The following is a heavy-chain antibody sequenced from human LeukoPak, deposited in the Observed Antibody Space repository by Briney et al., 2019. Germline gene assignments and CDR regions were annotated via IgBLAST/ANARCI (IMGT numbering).Heavy chain of an antibody. CDR3: ARGDSSGAENAFDI. D-gene: IGHD3-22*01. V-gene: IGHV4-4*07. J-gene: IGHJ3*02. Sequence: SETLSLTCTVSGGSISSYYWSWIRQPAGKGLEWIRRIDTSGSTNYNPSLKSRVTMSVDTSKNQFSLNLNSVTAADTAVYYCARGDSSGAENAFDIWGQGTMVTVSS. CDR1: GGSISSYY. CDR2: IDTSGST.